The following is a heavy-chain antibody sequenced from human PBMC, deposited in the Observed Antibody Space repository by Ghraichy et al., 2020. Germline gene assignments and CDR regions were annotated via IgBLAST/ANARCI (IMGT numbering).Heavy chain of an antibody. J-gene: IGHJ6*02. V-gene: IGHV3-21*06. CDR2: IYGDNSSI. D-gene: IGHD3-3*01. CDR3: AKDAPTIFGVVTPDDYNGMDG. Sequence: LSLTCAASGFTFSSYPMNWVRQAPGKGLEWVSSIYGDNSSIFYAYSVNGRFTIPIDNSNNSRSLQMNSLRAEDTAVYYCAKDAPTIFGVVTPDDYNGMDGWGQGGTGTVCS. CDR1: GFTFSSYP.